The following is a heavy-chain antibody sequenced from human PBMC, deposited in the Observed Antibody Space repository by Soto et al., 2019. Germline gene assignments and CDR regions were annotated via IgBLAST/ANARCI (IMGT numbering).Heavy chain of an antibody. CDR3: ARRTSYYDFWSGRNWFDP. CDR1: GYSFTSYW. Sequence: PGESLKISCKGSGYSFTSYWIGWVRQMSGKGLEWMGIIYPGDSDTRYSPSFQGQVTISADKSISTAYLQWSSLKASDTAMYYCARRTSYYDFWSGRNWFDPWGQGTLVTVSS. CDR2: IYPGDSDT. D-gene: IGHD3-3*01. V-gene: IGHV5-51*01. J-gene: IGHJ5*02.